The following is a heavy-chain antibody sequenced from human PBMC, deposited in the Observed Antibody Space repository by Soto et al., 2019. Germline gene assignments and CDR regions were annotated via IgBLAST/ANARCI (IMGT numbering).Heavy chain of an antibody. CDR3: ARDGGYGDRDAFDI. CDR2: IWYDGSNK. CDR1: GFTFSSYG. D-gene: IGHD4-17*01. V-gene: IGHV3-33*01. J-gene: IGHJ3*02. Sequence: GGSLRLSCAASGFTFSSYGMHWVHQAPGKGLEWVAVIWYDGSNKYYADSVKGRFTISRDNSKNTLYLQMNSLRAEDTAVYYCARDGGYGDRDAFDIWGQGTMVTVSS.